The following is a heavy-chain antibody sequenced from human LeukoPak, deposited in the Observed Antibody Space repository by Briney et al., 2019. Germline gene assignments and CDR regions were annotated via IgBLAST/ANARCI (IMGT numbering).Heavy chain of an antibody. D-gene: IGHD3-22*01. Sequence: PGGSLRLSCAASGFTFSNYWMSWVRQAPGKGLVWVSRIKSDGGTNYADSVKGRFTISRGNAKKTVSLQMNSLRPEDTGVYYCARAPSEIGGYYPEYFRHWGQGTLVTVSS. CDR1: GFTFSNYW. CDR3: ARAPSEIGGYYPEYFRH. V-gene: IGHV3-74*01. J-gene: IGHJ1*01. CDR2: IKSDGGT.